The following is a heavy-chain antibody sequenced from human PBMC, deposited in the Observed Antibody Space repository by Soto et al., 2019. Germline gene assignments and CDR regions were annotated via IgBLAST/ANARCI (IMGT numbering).Heavy chain of an antibody. CDR3: ARSVAVPGAHIDY. Sequence: SETLSLTCSVSGGSISGSYWSWSRQSPGKGLEWLGYVYYTGSTNYSPSLRSRVSISVDTSKNEFSLRLSSVTAADTAVYFCARSVAVPGAHIDYWGQGTQVTVSS. CDR1: GGSISGSY. CDR2: VYYTGST. V-gene: IGHV4-59*01. D-gene: IGHD6-19*01. J-gene: IGHJ4*02.